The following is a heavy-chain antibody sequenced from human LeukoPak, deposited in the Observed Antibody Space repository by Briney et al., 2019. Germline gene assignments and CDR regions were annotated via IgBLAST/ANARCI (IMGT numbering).Heavy chain of an antibody. V-gene: IGHV4-39*07. J-gene: IGHJ5*02. Sequence: SETLSLTCTVSGGSISSRSHSWGWIRQPPGKGLEWLGNIYPSGTTYYNPSLKTRVTISVDTSKNQFSLKLSSVTAADTAVYFCARAYSSSWYFNWFDPWGQGTLVTVSS. CDR1: GGSISSRSHS. CDR3: ARAYSSSWYFNWFDP. CDR2: IYPSGTT. D-gene: IGHD6-13*01.